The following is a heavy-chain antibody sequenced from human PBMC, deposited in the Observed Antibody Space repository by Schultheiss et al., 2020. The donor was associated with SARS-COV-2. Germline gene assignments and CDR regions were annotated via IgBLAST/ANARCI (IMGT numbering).Heavy chain of an antibody. CDR2: IWYDGSNK. CDR3: VRDRSWWTPYNCFDL. Sequence: GESLKISCAASGFTFSSYAMSWVRQAPGKGLEWVAVIWYDGSNKYYTDSVKGRFTISRDNANNSLYLQMHSLRAEDTAVYYCVRDRSWWTPYNCFDLWGRGTLVTVSS. CDR1: GFTFSSYA. V-gene: IGHV3-33*08. D-gene: IGHD2-15*01. J-gene: IGHJ5*02.